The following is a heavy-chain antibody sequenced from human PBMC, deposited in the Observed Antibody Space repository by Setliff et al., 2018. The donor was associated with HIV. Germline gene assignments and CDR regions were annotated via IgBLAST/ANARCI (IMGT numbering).Heavy chain of an antibody. Sequence: LSLSCAASGVTSETFWMHWVRQAPGKGLEWVSRTTFDATTISYADSVKGRFTISWDNAKNTLYLQINSLRVEDTAVYYCATYAYWGQGTLVTVYS. CDR3: ATYAY. D-gene: IGHD2-2*01. CDR2: TTFDATTI. V-gene: IGHV3-74*01. CDR1: GVTSETFW. J-gene: IGHJ4*02.